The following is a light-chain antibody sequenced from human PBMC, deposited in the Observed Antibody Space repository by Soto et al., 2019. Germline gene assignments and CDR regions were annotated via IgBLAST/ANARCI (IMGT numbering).Light chain of an antibody. J-gene: IGLJ1*01. CDR2: EVS. V-gene: IGLV2-14*01. CDR3: SSYTGTNTPYV. CDR1: SSDVGGYKF. Sequence: QSVLTQPASVSGSPGQSITISCTGSSSDVGGYKFVSWYQQYPGKTPKLMIYEVSNRPSGVSNRFSGSKSGNTASLTISGLQAEDEADYYCSSYTGTNTPYVFGTGTKVTVL.